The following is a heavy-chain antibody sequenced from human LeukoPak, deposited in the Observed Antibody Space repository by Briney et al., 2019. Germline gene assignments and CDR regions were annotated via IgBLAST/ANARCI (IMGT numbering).Heavy chain of an antibody. D-gene: IGHD3-3*01. Sequence: SETLSLTCTVSGDSISNGAFYWSWIRQHPGKGLEWIGYIYYSGSTHHTPSLNSRITMSVDTIKNQVSLKLTSVTAADTAVYYCARTVYDFWSGFRLDYWGQGTLVTVSS. CDR1: GDSISNGAFY. CDR2: IYYSGST. J-gene: IGHJ4*02. V-gene: IGHV4-31*03. CDR3: ARTVYDFWSGFRLDY.